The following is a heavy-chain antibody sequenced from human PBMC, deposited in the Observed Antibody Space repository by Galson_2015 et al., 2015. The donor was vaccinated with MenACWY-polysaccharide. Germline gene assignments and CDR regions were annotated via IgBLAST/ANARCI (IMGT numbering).Heavy chain of an antibody. V-gene: IGHV3-48*01. D-gene: IGHD2-2*01. CDR3: ARLHCICSSSYPPDSFYYGMDF. J-gene: IGHJ6*02. CDR2: ISSSSSTI. CDR1: GFTFSSYR. Sequence: SLRLSCAASGFTFSSYRMNWVRQAPGKGLEWVSSISSSSSTIYYADSVKGRFTISRDNAKNSLFLQMNSLRAEDTAVYYCARLHCICSSSYPPDSFYYGMDFSGQATTVTVSS.